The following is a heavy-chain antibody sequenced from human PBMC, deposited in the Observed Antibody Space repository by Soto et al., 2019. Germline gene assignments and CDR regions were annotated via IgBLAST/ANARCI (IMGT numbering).Heavy chain of an antibody. CDR1: GFSLSTSGVG. V-gene: IGHV2-5*02. CDR3: AHLLWFGDGALDV. D-gene: IGHD3-10*01. Sequence: QITLKESGPTLVQPTQTLTLTCTFSGFSLSTSGVGVAWIRQPPGKALEFLALDHWDETERYRSSLESRLTIRKDTTKNQLVLTLSNVDPVDTATYYCAHLLWFGDGALDVWGHGTMVIVSS. CDR2: DHWDETE. J-gene: IGHJ3*01.